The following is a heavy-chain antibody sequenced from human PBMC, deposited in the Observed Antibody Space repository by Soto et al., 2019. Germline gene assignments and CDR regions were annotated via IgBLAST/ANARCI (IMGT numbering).Heavy chain of an antibody. CDR3: ATASYSSGWDAFDI. V-gene: IGHV1-24*01. CDR1: GYTLTELS. J-gene: IGHJ3*02. Sequence: ASVKVSCKVSGYTLTELSMHWVRQAPGKGLEWMGGFDPEDGETIYAQKFQGRVTMTEDTSTDTAYMELSSLRSEDTAVYYCATASYSSGWDAFDIWGQGTMVTVSS. CDR2: FDPEDGET. D-gene: IGHD6-19*01.